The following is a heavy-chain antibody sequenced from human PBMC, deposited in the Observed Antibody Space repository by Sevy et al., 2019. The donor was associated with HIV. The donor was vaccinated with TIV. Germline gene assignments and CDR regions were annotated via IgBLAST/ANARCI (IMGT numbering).Heavy chain of an antibody. V-gene: IGHV3-23*01. CDR1: GFTFSNYA. CDR2: ISGSGDST. D-gene: IGHD2-2*01. CDR3: AKVVVPADIDPFYYYAYGMDV. Sequence: GGSLRLSCAASGFTFSNYAINWVRQAPGKGLEWVSRISGSGDSTFYADSVKGRFTSSRENSKNTVHRQMNSLGVEATAVYYCAKVVVPADIDPFYYYAYGMDVWGQGTTVTVSS. J-gene: IGHJ6*02.